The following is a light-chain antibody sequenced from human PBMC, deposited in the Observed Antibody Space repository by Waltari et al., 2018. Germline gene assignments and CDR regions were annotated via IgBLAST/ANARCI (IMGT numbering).Light chain of an antibody. CDR2: YDS. J-gene: IGLJ2*01. CDR1: SIGSKS. CDR3: QVCDRSTDQSAVV. Sequence: SYVLTQPPSVSVAPGKTPRITCGGDSIGSKSVHWYQQKPGQAPVLVIYYDSDQPSGIPGRFAGSNSGNTATLAISRVEAGDEADYYCQVCDRSTDQSAVVFGGGTKLTVL. V-gene: IGLV3-21*04.